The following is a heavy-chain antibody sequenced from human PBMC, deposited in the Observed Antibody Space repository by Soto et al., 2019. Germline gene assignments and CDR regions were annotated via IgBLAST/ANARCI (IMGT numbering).Heavy chain of an antibody. CDR3: ARDSSGYYGMDV. D-gene: IGHD6-6*01. J-gene: IGHJ6*02. Sequence: ITLKESGPTLVKPTQTLTLTCTVSGFSLSTRGMGVGWIRQPPGKALEWLALIYWDDDKRYSPSLKSRLTLTKDTSKNQVVLTMTNVDPVDTGTYYCARDSSGYYGMDVWGQGTTVTVSS. CDR2: IYWDDDK. V-gene: IGHV2-5*02. CDR1: GFSLSTRGMG.